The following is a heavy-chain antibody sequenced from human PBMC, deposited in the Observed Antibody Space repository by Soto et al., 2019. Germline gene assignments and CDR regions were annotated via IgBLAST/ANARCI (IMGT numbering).Heavy chain of an antibody. J-gene: IGHJ6*02. CDR2: IYHSGST. D-gene: IGHD6-19*01. CDR1: GGSISSLNW. Sequence: PSQTLSLTCAVSGGSISSLNWWNWVRQPPGKGLEWIGEIYHSGSTNYNPSLKSRVTISVDTSKNQFSLKLSSVTAADTAVYYCARAYSSGWYASYYYYYGMDVWGQGTTVTVSS. V-gene: IGHV4-4*02. CDR3: ARAYSSGWYASYYYYYGMDV.